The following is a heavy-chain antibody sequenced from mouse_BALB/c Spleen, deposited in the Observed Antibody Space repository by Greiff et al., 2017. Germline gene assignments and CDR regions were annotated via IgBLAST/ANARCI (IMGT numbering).Heavy chain of an antibody. Sequence: EVKVEESGGGLVKPGGSLKLSCAASGFTFSSYAMSWVRQTPEKRLEWVASISSGGSTYYPDSVKGRFTISRDNARNILYLQMSSLRSEDTAMYYCARSYDYLFDYWGQGTTLTVSS. D-gene: IGHD2-4*01. J-gene: IGHJ2*01. CDR1: GFTFSSYA. CDR3: ARSYDYLFDY. V-gene: IGHV5-6-5*01. CDR2: ISSGGST.